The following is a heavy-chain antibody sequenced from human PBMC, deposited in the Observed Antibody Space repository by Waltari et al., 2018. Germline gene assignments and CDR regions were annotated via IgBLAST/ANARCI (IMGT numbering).Heavy chain of an antibody. D-gene: IGHD3-22*01. CDR1: GFTFSSYA. Sequence: QVQLVESGGGVVQPGRSLRLSCAASGFTFSSYAMHWVRQAPGKGLEWVAVISYDGSNKYYADSVKGRFTISRDNSKNTLYLQMNSLRAEDTAVYYCARDFIGSGYTVAEYFQHWGQGTLVTVSS. V-gene: IGHV3-30*01. CDR2: ISYDGSNK. J-gene: IGHJ1*01. CDR3: ARDFIGSGYTVAEYFQH.